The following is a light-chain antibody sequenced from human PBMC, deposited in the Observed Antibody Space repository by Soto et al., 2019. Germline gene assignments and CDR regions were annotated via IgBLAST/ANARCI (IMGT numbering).Light chain of an antibody. CDR1: SGSVSTSYY. J-gene: IGLJ3*02. Sequence: QTVVTQEPSFSVSPGGTVTLTCGLSSGSVSTSYYPSWYQQTPGQAPRTLIFSTNTRSSGVADRFSGSILVNKAALTITGAQADDESDYYCVLYMGSGIWVFGEGTKLTVL. V-gene: IGLV8-61*01. CDR3: VLYMGSGIWV. CDR2: STN.